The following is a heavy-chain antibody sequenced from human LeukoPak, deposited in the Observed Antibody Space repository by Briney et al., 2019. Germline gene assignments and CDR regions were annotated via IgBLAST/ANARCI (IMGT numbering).Heavy chain of an antibody. CDR2: IYASGST. CDR3: ARDEDAFDI. CDR1: GGSISSGSYY. V-gene: IGHV4-61*02. Sequence: SETLSLTCTVSGGSISSGSYYWSWIRQPAGKGLEWIGRIYASGSTNYNPSLKSRVTISVDTSKNQFSLKLSSVTAADTAVYYCARDEDAFDIWGQGTMVTVSS. J-gene: IGHJ3*02.